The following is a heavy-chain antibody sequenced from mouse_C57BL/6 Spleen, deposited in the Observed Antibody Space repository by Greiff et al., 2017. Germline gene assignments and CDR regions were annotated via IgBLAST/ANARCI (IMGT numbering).Heavy chain of an antibody. D-gene: IGHD5-5*01. CDR3: ARFYLDYAMDY. CDR1: GYTFTSYG. CDR2: IYPRSGNT. J-gene: IGHJ4*01. V-gene: IGHV1-81*01. Sequence: QLQLKESGAELARPGASVKLSCKASGYTFTSYGISWVKQRTGQGLEWIGEIYPRSGNTYYNEKFKGKATLTADKSSSTAYMELRSLTSEDSAVYFCARFYLDYAMDYWGQGTSVTVSS.